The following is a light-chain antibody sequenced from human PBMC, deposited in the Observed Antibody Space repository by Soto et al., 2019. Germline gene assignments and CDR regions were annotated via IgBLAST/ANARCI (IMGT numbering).Light chain of an antibody. Sequence: QSVLTQPASVSGSPGQSITFSCTGTSSDIGSYNRVSWYQQPPGTAPKLIIYEVNNRPSGVPDRFSGSKSGNTASLTISGLQAEDEADYYCNSFTTSSTYVFXTGTKVTVL. CDR3: NSFTTSSTYV. CDR1: SSDIGSYNR. V-gene: IGLV2-18*02. J-gene: IGLJ1*01. CDR2: EVN.